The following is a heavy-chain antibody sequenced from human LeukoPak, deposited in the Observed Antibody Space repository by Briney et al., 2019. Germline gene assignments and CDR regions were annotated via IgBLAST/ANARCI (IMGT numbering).Heavy chain of an antibody. V-gene: IGHV4-61*05. CDR1: SGSISTSNYY. Sequence: SETLSLTCTVSSGSISTSNYYWGWVRQPPGKALEWIGNIFYSGSTNYNPSLKSRVTISVDTSKNQFSLKLSSVTAADTAVYYCAGTYYYDSSGYYHYSLWGQGTLVAVSS. CDR2: IFYSGST. D-gene: IGHD3-22*01. J-gene: IGHJ4*02. CDR3: AGTYYYDSSGYYHYSL.